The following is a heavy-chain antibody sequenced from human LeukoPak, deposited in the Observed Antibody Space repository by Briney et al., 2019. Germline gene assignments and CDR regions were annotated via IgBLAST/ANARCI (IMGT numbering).Heavy chain of an antibody. CDR1: GGSISSYY. D-gene: IGHD2-15*01. CDR2: IYYSGST. Sequence: SETLSLTCTVSGGSISSYYWSWIRQPPGKGLEWIGYIYYSGSTNYNPSLKSRVTISVDTPKNQFSLKLSSVTAADTAVYYCARHVGGSLDAFDIWGQGTMVTVSS. V-gene: IGHV4-59*08. CDR3: ARHVGGSLDAFDI. J-gene: IGHJ3*02.